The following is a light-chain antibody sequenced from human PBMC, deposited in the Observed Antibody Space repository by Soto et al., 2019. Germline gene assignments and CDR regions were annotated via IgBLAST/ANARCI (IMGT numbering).Light chain of an antibody. V-gene: IGKV3D-15*01. CDR2: GAS. Sequence: EIVMTQSPATLSVSPGEGATLSCRASQSVSSKLAWYQQKPGQAPRLLIYGASTRATGIPARFSGSGSEAEFALTISTLQSEDFAVYYCQQYSVWPLTFGGGTKVDIK. J-gene: IGKJ4*01. CDR3: QQYSVWPLT. CDR1: QSVSSK.